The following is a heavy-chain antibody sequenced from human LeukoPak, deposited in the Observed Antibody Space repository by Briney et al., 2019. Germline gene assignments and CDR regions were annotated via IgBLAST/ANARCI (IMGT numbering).Heavy chain of an antibody. Sequence: GGSLRLSCAASGFTFSSYSMNWVRQAPGKGLEWVSYISSSSSTIYYADSVKGRFTISRDNAKNSLYLQMNSLRAEDTAVYYCARSGFEGPADYDLPLDYWGQGTLVTVSS. CDR3: ARSGFEGPADYDLPLDY. V-gene: IGHV3-48*01. J-gene: IGHJ4*02. CDR1: GFTFSSYS. D-gene: IGHD4-17*01. CDR2: ISSSSSTI.